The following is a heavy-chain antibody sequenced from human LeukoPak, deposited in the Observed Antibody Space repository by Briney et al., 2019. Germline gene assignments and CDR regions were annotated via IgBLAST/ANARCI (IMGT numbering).Heavy chain of an antibody. CDR1: GFTFRDYW. CDR3: AGLSGYSSIDY. V-gene: IGHV3-74*01. CDR2: LHSDGSNT. Sequence: PGGSLRLSCAASGFTFRDYWMHWVRQAPGKGLVWVSRLHSDGSNTTYADSVKGRFTISRDNAKNTLYLQMNSLRAEDTAVYYCAGLSGYSSIDYWGQGALVTVSS. D-gene: IGHD6-13*01. J-gene: IGHJ4*02.